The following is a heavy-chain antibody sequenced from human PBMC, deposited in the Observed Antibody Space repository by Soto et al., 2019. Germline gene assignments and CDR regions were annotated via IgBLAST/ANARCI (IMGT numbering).Heavy chain of an antibody. CDR2: IFYSGSA. CDR3: ARGAADTAMVDT. J-gene: IGHJ5*02. CDR1: GGSIRIYY. V-gene: IGHV4-59*01. Sequence: SETLSLTCTVSGGSIRIYYWTWIRQAPGKGLEWLGYIFYSGSAFYNPSLKSRGTISVHTSKSQFALQLTSLTAGDTAVYYYARGAADTAMVDTWGQGALVTVSS. D-gene: IGHD5-18*01.